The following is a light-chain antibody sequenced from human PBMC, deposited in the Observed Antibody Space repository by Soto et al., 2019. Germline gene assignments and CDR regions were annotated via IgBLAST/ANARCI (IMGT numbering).Light chain of an antibody. CDR3: QQYGYSAT. J-gene: IGKJ4*01. V-gene: IGKV3-20*01. CDR1: QSVSSN. Sequence: EIVMTQSPATLSVSPGVRATLSCRASQSVSSNLAWYQQKPDQAPRLLIYAATSRATGIPDRFSGSGSGTDFTLTISRLEPEDFAVYFCQQYGYSATFGGGTKVDI. CDR2: AAT.